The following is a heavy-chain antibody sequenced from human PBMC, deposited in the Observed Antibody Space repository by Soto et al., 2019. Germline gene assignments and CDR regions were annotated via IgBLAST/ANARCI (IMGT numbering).Heavy chain of an antibody. D-gene: IGHD3-9*01. Sequence: GASVKVSCKASGYSFTSCGITWLRQAPGQGPEWMGWISAYNGKTDYEQKFLGRVTMTTATTTSTAYMELKILRSDDTAVYYCARPQNDILTVSYTNYFDSWGQGTLVTVSS. CDR3: ARPQNDILTVSYTNYFDS. CDR2: ISAYNGKT. V-gene: IGHV1-18*01. CDR1: GYSFTSCG. J-gene: IGHJ5*01.